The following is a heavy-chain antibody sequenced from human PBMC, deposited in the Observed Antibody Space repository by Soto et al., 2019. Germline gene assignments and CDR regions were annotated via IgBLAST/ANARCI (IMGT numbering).Heavy chain of an antibody. D-gene: IGHD2-2*02. CDR1: GFTFSSYA. Sequence: VGSLRLSCAASGFTFSSYAMSWVRQAPGKGLEWVSAISGSGGSTYYADSVKGRFTISRDNSKNTLYLQMNSLRAEDTAVYYCAPIHPGARFFQHWGQGTLVTVSS. J-gene: IGHJ1*01. CDR3: APIHPGARFFQH. CDR2: ISGSGGST. V-gene: IGHV3-23*01.